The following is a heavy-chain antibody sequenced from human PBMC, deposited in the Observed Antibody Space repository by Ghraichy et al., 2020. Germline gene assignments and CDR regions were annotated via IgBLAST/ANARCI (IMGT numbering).Heavy chain of an antibody. V-gene: IGHV3-15*01. D-gene: IGHD3-10*01. J-gene: IGHJ1*01. CDR2: IKSKTDGGTT. CDR1: GFTFSNAW. Sequence: GGSLRLSCAASGFTFSNAWMSWVRQAPGKGLEWVGRIKSKTDGGTTDHAAPVKGRFIISRDDSKNTLYLQMNSLKTEDTAVYYCATHYKSGYFHHWGQGTLVTVSS. CDR3: ATHYKSGYFHH.